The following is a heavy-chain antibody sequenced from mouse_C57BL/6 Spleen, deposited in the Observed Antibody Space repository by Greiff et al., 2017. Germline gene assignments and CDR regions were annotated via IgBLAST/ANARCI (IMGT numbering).Heavy chain of an antibody. Sequence: VQLQQSGAELARPGASVKLSCKASGYTFTSYGISWVKQRTGQGLEWIGEIYPRSGNTYYNEKFKGKATLTADKSSSTAYMELRRLTSEAAAVCVCARGDDGGFAYWGQGTLVTVSA. CDR3: ARGDDGGFAY. CDR2: IYPRSGNT. D-gene: IGHD2-12*01. V-gene: IGHV1-81*01. J-gene: IGHJ3*01. CDR1: GYTFTSYG.